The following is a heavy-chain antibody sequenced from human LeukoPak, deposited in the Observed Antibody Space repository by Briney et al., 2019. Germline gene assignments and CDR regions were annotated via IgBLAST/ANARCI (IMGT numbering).Heavy chain of an antibody. CDR1: GFTFSSYA. D-gene: IGHD3-22*01. Sequence: GGSLGLSCAASGFTFSSYAMSWVRQPPGKGLEWVSAISGSGGSTYYADSVKGRFTISRDNSKNTLYLQMNSLRAEDTAVYYCVRGTMIVVVINPPFDYWGQGTLVTVSS. CDR3: VRGTMIVVVINPPFDY. V-gene: IGHV3-23*01. J-gene: IGHJ4*02. CDR2: ISGSGGST.